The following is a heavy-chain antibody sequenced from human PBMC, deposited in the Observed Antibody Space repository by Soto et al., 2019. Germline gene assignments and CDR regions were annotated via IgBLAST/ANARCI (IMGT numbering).Heavy chain of an antibody. D-gene: IGHD3-3*01. CDR1: GFTFSSHW. Sequence: EEQLVESGGDLVQPGGSLRLSCAASGFTFSSHWMSWVRQAPGKGLEWVANIKQDGSEQYYVDSVKGRFTVSTDNVKNFLYLQLNSLTVDDTGLFFCARKTEWPPSPPFELWCRGTLVTVSS. V-gene: IGHV3-7*01. CDR2: IKQDGSEQ. J-gene: IGHJ2*01. CDR3: ARKTEWPPSPPFEL.